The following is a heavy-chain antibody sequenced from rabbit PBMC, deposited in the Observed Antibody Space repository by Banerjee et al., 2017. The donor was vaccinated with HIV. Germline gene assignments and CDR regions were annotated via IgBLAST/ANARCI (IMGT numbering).Heavy chain of an antibody. Sequence: QQQLEESGGGLVKPEGSLTLTCKASGFDLSSKSLCWFRQAPGKGPEWVACIAAGSSGTTYYASWAKGRFTISKTSSTTVTLQMTSLTAADTTTYFCARDTYGWSGVGAFNLWGPGTLVTVS. V-gene: IGHV1S45*01. D-gene: IGHD6-1*01. CDR2: IAAGSSGTT. J-gene: IGHJ4*01. CDR1: GFDLSSKS. CDR3: ARDTYGWSGVGAFNL.